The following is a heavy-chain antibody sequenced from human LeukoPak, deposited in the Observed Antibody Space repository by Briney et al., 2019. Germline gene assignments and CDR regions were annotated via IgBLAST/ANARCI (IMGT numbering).Heavy chain of an antibody. J-gene: IGHJ4*02. CDR1: GYTFTGYY. CDR3: ARSSTVVTAIFDY. V-gene: IGHV1-2*02. D-gene: IGHD4-23*01. CDR2: INPNSGGT. Sequence: GASVKVSCKASGYTFTGYYIHWVRQAPGQGLEWMGWINPNSGGTNYAQKFQGRVTMTRDTSISTAYMELSRLRSDDTAVYYCARSSTVVTAIFDYWGQGTLVTVSS.